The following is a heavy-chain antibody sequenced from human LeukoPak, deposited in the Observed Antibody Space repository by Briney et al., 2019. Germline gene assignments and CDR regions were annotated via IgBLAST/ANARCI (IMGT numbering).Heavy chain of an antibody. CDR2: IYYSGST. CDR3: ARGHGYSYGDAFDI. CDR1: GGSISSYY. V-gene: IGHV4-59*01. D-gene: IGHD5-18*01. Sequence: SGTLSLTCTVSGGSISSYYWSWIRQPPGKGLEWIGYIYYSGSTNYNPSLKSRVTISVDTSKNQFSLKLSSVTAADTAVYYCARGHGYSYGDAFDIWGQGTMVTVSS. J-gene: IGHJ3*02.